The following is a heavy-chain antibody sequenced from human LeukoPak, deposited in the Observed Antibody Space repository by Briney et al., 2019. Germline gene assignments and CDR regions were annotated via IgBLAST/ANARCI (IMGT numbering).Heavy chain of an antibody. CDR3: ARGSGHDSSGYLVY. Sequence: SETLSLTCAVSGGSISSGGYSWSWIRQPPGKGLEWIGYIYYSGSTYYNPSLKSRVTISVDTSKNQFSLKLSSVTAADTAVYYCARGSGHDSSGYLVYWGQGTLVTVSS. CDR1: GGSISSGGYS. CDR2: IYYSGST. V-gene: IGHV4-30-4*07. J-gene: IGHJ4*02. D-gene: IGHD3-22*01.